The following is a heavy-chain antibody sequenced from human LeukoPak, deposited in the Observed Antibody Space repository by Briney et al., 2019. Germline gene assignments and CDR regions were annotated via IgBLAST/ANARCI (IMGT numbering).Heavy chain of an antibody. D-gene: IGHD6-19*01. Sequence: GGSLRLSCAASGFTVSSNYMSWVRQAPGKGLEWVSVIYSGGSTYYADSVKGRFTISRDNSKNTLYLQMNSLRAEDTAVYYCARGSVGAQWLVPVEWFDPWGQGTLVTVSS. J-gene: IGHJ5*02. CDR1: GFTVSSNY. V-gene: IGHV3-53*01. CDR3: ARGSVGAQWLVPVEWFDP. CDR2: IYSGGST.